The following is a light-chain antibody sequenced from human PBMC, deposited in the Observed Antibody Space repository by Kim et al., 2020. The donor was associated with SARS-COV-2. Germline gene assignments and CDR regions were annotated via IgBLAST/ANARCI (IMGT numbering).Light chain of an antibody. V-gene: IGLV2-14*03. J-gene: IGLJ3*02. CDR3: SSFTDSNSWV. CDR1: SSDVGGYNY. CDR2: DVN. Sequence: GQSITSSCTGTSSDVGGYNYVAWYQQHPGKAPKLMIYDVNSRPTGVSSRFSGSKSGNTASLTISGLQPEDDADYYCSSFTDSNSWVFGGGTQLTVL.